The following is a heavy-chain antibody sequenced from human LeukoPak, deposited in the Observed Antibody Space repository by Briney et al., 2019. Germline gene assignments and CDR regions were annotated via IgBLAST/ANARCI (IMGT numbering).Heavy chain of an antibody. CDR2: IRSKAYGGTT. V-gene: IGHV3-49*03. CDR3: TRDRGDYGDSYFDY. Sequence: GGSLRLSCTASGFTFGDYAMSWFRQAPGKGLEWVGFIRSKAYGGTTEYAASVKGRFTISRDDSKSIAYLQTNSLKTEDTAVYYCTRDRGDYGDSYFDYWGQGTLVTVSS. CDR1: GFTFGDYA. D-gene: IGHD4-17*01. J-gene: IGHJ4*02.